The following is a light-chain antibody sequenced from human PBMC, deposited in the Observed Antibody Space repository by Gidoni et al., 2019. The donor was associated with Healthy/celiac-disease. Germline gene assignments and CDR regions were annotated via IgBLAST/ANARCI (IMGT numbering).Light chain of an antibody. Sequence: SYELTHPPSLSVSPGQTASITCSGDKLGDKYACWYQQKPGQSPVLVIYQDSKRPSGIPERFSGSNSGNTATLTISGTQAMDEADYYCQAWDSSTAVVFGGGTKLTVL. CDR2: QDS. V-gene: IGLV3-1*01. J-gene: IGLJ2*01. CDR3: QAWDSSTAVV. CDR1: KLGDKY.